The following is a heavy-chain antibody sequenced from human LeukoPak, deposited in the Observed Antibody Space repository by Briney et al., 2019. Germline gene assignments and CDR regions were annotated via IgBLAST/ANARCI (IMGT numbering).Heavy chain of an antibody. V-gene: IGHV4-59*11. J-gene: IGHJ6*03. CDR2: IYYSGST. CDR1: GGSIISRY. D-gene: IGHD5-18*01. Sequence: PSETLSLTCTVSGGSIISRYWSWIRQPAGKGLEWIGYIYYSGSTNYNPSLKSRVTISVDTSKNQFSLKLTSVTAADTAVYYCARTTEGGYTYGYFYYYYMDVWGKGTTVTISS. CDR3: ARTTEGGYTYGYFYYYYMDV.